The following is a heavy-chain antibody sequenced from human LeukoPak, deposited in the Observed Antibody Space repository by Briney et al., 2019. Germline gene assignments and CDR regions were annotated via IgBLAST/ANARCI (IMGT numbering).Heavy chain of an antibody. Sequence: PGRSLRLSCSASGFTFRIYAMHWVRQAPGKGLEWVSGISYDGSNKFHTDSVKGRFTISRDNSKTTLYLQMNSLRPDATAVYYCASVVHSGSFHDAFDIWGQGTMVTVSS. J-gene: IGHJ3*02. CDR2: ISYDGSNK. V-gene: IGHV3-30*04. D-gene: IGHD1-26*01. CDR1: GFTFRIYA. CDR3: ASVVHSGSFHDAFDI.